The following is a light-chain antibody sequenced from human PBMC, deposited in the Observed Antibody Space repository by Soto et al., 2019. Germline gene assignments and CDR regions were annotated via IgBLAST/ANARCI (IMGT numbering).Light chain of an antibody. Sequence: QSVLTQPAFVSGSPGQSITISCTGTSSVVGGYNYVSWYQHPPGKAPKLMISEVSNRPSGVSNRFSGSKSGNTASLTISGLQAEDEADYYCSSYTSTSTRVFGTGTKGTVL. J-gene: IGLJ1*01. CDR3: SSYTSTSTRV. V-gene: IGLV2-14*01. CDR2: EVS. CDR1: SSVVGGYNY.